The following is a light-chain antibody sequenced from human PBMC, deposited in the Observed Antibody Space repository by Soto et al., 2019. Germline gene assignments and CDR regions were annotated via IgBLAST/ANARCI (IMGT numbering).Light chain of an antibody. CDR3: CSYAGNYIWV. CDR2: DVT. J-gene: IGLJ3*02. Sequence: QSALTQPRSVSGSPGQSVTISCTGTSSDVGSYNYVSWYQHHPGKAPKLMIYDVTKRPSGVPDRFSGSKSGNTASLTISGLQAEDEADYYCCSYAGNYIWVFGGGTKVTVL. CDR1: SSDVGSYNY. V-gene: IGLV2-11*01.